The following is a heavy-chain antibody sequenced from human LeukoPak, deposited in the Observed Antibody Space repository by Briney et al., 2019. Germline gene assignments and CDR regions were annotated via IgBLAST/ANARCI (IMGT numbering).Heavy chain of an antibody. D-gene: IGHD4/OR15-4a*01. CDR3: ARERRPANYGAATCDY. CDR1: GVTFRSYG. J-gene: IGHJ4*02. Sequence: GGSLGLSCAASGVTFRSYGMNWVRQAPGKGLEWVSYISISSSTIHYADSVQGRFTVSRDNDKNSLYLQMNSLRDEDTAVYFCARERRPANYGAATCDYWGQGTLVTVST. V-gene: IGHV3-48*02. CDR2: ISISSSTI.